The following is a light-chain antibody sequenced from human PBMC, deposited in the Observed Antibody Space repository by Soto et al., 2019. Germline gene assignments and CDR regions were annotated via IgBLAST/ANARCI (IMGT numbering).Light chain of an antibody. Sequence: DVVMTQSPLSLPVTPGEPASISCRSSQSLLYSDGDNYLDWYVQKPGQSPQLLIYLASNRASGVPARFSGSGSGTEFTLTITSLQSEDFAIYYCQQYNNWPPYTFGQGTKVDIK. CDR2: LAS. CDR1: QSLLYSDGDNY. V-gene: IGKV2-28*01. J-gene: IGKJ2*01. CDR3: QQYNNWPPYT.